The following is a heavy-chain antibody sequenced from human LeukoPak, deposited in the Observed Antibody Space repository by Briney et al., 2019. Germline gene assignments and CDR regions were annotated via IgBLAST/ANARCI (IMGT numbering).Heavy chain of an antibody. CDR3: AKELVFWSGTRYYGMDV. CDR1: GFTFSSYA. J-gene: IGHJ6*02. V-gene: IGHV3-23*01. Sequence: GGSLRLSCAASGFTFSSYAMSWVRQAPGKGLEWVSAISGSGGSTYYADSVKGRFTISRDNSKNTLYLQMNSLRAEDTAIYYCAKELVFWSGTRYYGMDVWGQGTTVTVSS. CDR2: ISGSGGST. D-gene: IGHD3-3*01.